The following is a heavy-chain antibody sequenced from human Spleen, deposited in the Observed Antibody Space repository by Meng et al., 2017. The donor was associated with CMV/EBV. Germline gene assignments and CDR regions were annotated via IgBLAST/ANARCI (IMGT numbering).Heavy chain of an antibody. J-gene: IGHJ5*02. CDR2: INTGDSDT. CDR3: ARVHCSGSNCYSNWFDP. V-gene: IGHV5-51*01. Sequence: SSWIAWGRQRPGKGLEWMGIINTGDSDTTYSPSFKGQVTISADKSVNTAYLQWSSLKASDTAVYYCARVHCSGSNCYSNWFDPWGQGTLVTVSS. CDR1: SSW. D-gene: IGHD2-15*01.